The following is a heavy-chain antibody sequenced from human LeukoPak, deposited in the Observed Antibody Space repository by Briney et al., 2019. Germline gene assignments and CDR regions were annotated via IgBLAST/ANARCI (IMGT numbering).Heavy chain of an antibody. V-gene: IGHV1-8*01. CDR1: GYTFTSYD. Sequence: GASVKVSCKASGYTFTSYDINWVRQATGQGLEWMGWMNPNSGNTGYAQKFQGRVTITRNTSISTAYMELSSLRSEDTAVYYCARGPTASILWWEDSDAFDIWGQGTMVTVSS. CDR3: ARGPTASILWWEDSDAFDI. J-gene: IGHJ3*02. D-gene: IGHD2-21*01. CDR2: MNPNSGNT.